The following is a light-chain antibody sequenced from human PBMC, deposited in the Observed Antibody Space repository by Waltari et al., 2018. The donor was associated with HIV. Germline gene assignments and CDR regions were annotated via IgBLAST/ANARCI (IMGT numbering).Light chain of an antibody. CDR3: QVWDTGGDHPEWV. CDR2: DDS. V-gene: IGLV3-21*02. CDR1: NIGSKS. Sequence: SYVLTQPPSVSVAPGQTARVTCGGNNIGSKSVHWYQVKPGQAPVLVVYDDSERPSGIPERVSGANSGNTATLTISRVEAGDEADYYCQVWDTGGDHPEWVFGGGTKLTVL. J-gene: IGLJ3*02.